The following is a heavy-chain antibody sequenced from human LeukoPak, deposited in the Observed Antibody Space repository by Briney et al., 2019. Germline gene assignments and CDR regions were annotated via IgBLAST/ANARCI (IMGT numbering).Heavy chain of an antibody. CDR1: GYTFTSYD. CDR3: ARGRGGIATAGKDY. D-gene: IGHD6-13*01. J-gene: IGHJ4*02. Sequence: GASVKVSCKASGYTFTSYDINWVRQATGQGLEWMGWMNPNSGNTGYAQKFQGRVTMTRSTSISTAYMELSSLRSEDTAVYYCARGRGGIATAGKDYWGQGTLVTVSS. V-gene: IGHV1-8*01. CDR2: MNPNSGNT.